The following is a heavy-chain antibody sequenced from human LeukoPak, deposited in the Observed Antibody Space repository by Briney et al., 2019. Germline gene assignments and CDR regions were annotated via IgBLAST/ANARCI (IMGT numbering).Heavy chain of an antibody. D-gene: IGHD3-16*02. CDR2: ISSSSSYI. V-gene: IGHV3-21*01. Sequence: GGSLRLSCAASGFTFSRYSLNWVRQAPGKGLEWVSSISSSSSYIYYADSVKGRFTISRDNAKNSLDLQMNSLRAEDTAVYYCARGVRGSYRYEAYYCDYWGQGTLVTVSS. CDR1: GFTFSRYS. J-gene: IGHJ4*02. CDR3: ARGVRGSYRYEAYYCDY.